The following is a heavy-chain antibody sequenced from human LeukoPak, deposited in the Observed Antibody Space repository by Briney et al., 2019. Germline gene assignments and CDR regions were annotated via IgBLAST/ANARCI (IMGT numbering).Heavy chain of an antibody. V-gene: IGHV4-59*08. CDR1: GGSISSYY. Sequence: SETLSLTCTVSGGSISSYYWSWIRQPPGKGLEWIGYIYYSGSTNYNPSLKSRVTISVDTSKNQFSLKLSSVTAADTAVYYCALSLVDILTGNEGTSYYYYGMDVWGQGTTVTVSS. CDR2: IYYSGST. CDR3: ALSLVDILTGNEGTSYYYYGMDV. J-gene: IGHJ6*02. D-gene: IGHD3-9*01.